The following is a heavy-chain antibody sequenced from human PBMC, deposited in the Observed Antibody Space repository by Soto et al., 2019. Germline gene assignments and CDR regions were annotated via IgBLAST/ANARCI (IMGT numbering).Heavy chain of an antibody. CDR2: IIPIFGTA. D-gene: IGHD3-22*01. V-gene: IGHV1-69*13. Sequence: SVKVSCKASGGTFSSYAISWVRQAPGQGLEWMGGIIPIFGTANYAQKFQGRVTITADESTSTAYMELSSLRSEDTAVYYCARTPKYYYDSSGYYLGVNWFDPWGQGTLVTVSS. CDR1: GGTFSSYA. J-gene: IGHJ5*02. CDR3: ARTPKYYYDSSGYYLGVNWFDP.